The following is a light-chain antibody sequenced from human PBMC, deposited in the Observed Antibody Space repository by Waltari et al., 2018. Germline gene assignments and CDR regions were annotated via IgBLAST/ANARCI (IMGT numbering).Light chain of an antibody. CDR3: QQSYNTPYT. J-gene: IGKJ2*01. Sequence: DIEMTQSPSSLSASVGDRVTITCRSSQNIFTYLNWYQQKPGKAPKLLIYGASSLQSGVPSMFSGSGSGTDFTLTISSLQAEDFATYYCQQSYNTPYTFGQGTKLEIK. CDR2: GAS. CDR1: QNIFTY. V-gene: IGKV1-39*01.